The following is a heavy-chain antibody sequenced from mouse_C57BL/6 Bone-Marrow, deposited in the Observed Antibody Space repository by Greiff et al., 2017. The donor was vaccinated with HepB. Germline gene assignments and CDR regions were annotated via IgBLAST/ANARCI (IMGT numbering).Heavy chain of an antibody. CDR2: ISDGGSYT. CDR1: GFTFSSYA. CDR3: ARDYYGSSGLDY. Sequence: EVQRVESGGGLVKPGGSLKLSCAASGFTFSSYAMSWVRQTPEKRLEWVATISDGGSYTYYPDNVKGRFTISRDNAKNNLYLQMSHLKSEDTAMYYCARDYYGSSGLDYWGQGTTLTVSS. J-gene: IGHJ2*01. D-gene: IGHD1-1*01. V-gene: IGHV5-4*01.